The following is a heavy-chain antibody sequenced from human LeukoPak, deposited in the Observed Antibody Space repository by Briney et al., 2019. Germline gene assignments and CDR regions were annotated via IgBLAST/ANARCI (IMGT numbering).Heavy chain of an antibody. CDR1: GFTFSSYG. CDR3: AKDQSGTYFFDY. D-gene: IGHD1-26*01. J-gene: IGHJ4*02. Sequence: GGSLRLSCAASGFTFSSYGMHWVRQAPGKGLEWVSFIRYDGSNKYYADSVKGRFTISRDNSKNTLYLQMNSLRAEDTAVYYCAKDQSGTYFFDYWGQGTLVGVSS. CDR2: IRYDGSNK. V-gene: IGHV3-30*02.